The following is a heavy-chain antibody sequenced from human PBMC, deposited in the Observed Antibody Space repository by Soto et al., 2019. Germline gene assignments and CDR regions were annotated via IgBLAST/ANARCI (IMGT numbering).Heavy chain of an antibody. CDR2: IYYSGST. J-gene: IGHJ6*02. CDR3: ARQNGSPGDYYYGMDV. D-gene: IGHD1-26*01. V-gene: IGHV4-39*01. CDR1: GGSISSSSYY. Sequence: SSETLSLTCTVSGGSISSSSYYWGWIRQPPGKGLEWIGSIYYSGSTYYNPSLKSRVTISVDTSKNQFSLKLSSVTAADTAVYYCARQNGSPGDYYYGMDVWGQGTTVTVSS.